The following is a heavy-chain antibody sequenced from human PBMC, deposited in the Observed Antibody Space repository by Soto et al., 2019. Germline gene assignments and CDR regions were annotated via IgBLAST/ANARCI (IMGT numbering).Heavy chain of an antibody. CDR3: ARPARRGYYYYGMDV. J-gene: IGHJ6*02. V-gene: IGHV4-39*01. D-gene: IGHD6-6*01. CDR2: IYYSGST. CDR1: GGSISSSSYY. Sequence: SETLSLTXTVSGGSISSSSYYWGWIRQPPGKGLEWIGSIYYSGSTYYNPSLKSRVTISVDTSKNQFSLKLSSVTAADTAVYYCARPARRGYYYYGMDVWGQGTTVTVSS.